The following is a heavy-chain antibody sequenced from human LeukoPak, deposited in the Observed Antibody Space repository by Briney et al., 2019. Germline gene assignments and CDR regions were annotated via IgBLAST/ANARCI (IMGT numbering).Heavy chain of an antibody. V-gene: IGHV3-48*02. CDR2: ISSSSSTI. J-gene: IGHJ4*02. CDR1: GFIFSSYS. Sequence: PGGSLRLSCAASGFIFSSYSMNWVRQAPGKGLEWVSYISSSSSTIYYADSVKGRFTISRDNAKNSLYLQMNSLRDEDTAVYYCARGTLGRLRDGAPDYWGQGTLVTVSS. CDR3: ARGTLGRLRDGAPDY. D-gene: IGHD3-16*01.